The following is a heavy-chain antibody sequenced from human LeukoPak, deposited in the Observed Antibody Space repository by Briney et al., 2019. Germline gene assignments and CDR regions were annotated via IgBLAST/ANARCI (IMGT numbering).Heavy chain of an antibody. D-gene: IGHD6-6*01. CDR2: IYHSGST. CDR1: GGSISSGGYS. V-gene: IGHV4-30-2*01. Sequence: SETLSLTCAVSGGSISSGGYSWSWIRQPPGKGLVWIGYIYHSGSTYYNPSLKSRVTISVDRSKNQFSLKLSSVTAADTAVYYCASSYSSSSFDYWGQGTLVTVSS. CDR3: ASSYSSSSFDY. J-gene: IGHJ4*02.